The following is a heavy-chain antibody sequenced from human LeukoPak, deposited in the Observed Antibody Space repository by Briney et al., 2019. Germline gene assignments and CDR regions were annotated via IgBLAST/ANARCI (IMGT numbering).Heavy chain of an antibody. CDR3: ARGPQKAAANDY. CDR1: GYTFTSYG. J-gene: IGHJ4*02. CDR2: IIPILGIA. V-gene: IGHV1-69*04. Sequence: SVKVSCKASGYTFTSYGISWVRQAPGQGLEWMGRIIPILGIANYAQKFQGRVTITADKSTSTAYMELSSLRSEDTAVYYCARGPQKAAANDYWGQGTLVTVSS. D-gene: IGHD6-13*01.